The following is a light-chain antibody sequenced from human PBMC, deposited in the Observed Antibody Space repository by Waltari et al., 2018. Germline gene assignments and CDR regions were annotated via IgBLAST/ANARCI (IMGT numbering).Light chain of an antibody. CDR1: QSVLYSSNNKNY. Sequence: DIVMTQSPDSLAVSLGERATINCKSSQSVLYSSNNKNYLAWYQQKPGQPPKLLVYWASTRESRVPDRFSGSGSGTEFTLAISSLQAEDVAIYYCQQYLSTPPTFGQGTKVEIK. V-gene: IGKV4-1*01. CDR2: WAS. CDR3: QQYLSTPPT. J-gene: IGKJ1*01.